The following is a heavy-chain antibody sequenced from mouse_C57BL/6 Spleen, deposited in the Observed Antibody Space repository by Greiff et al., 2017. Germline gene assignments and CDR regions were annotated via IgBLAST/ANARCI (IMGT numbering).Heavy chain of an antibody. CDR3: TTPDAYLDY. Sequence: VQLQQSVAELVRPGASVKLSCTASGFNIKDDYMHWVKQRPEQGLEWIGGIDPENGDTEYASKFQGKATITADTSSNTAYLQLSSLTSEDTAVYYCTTPDAYLDYWGQGTTLTVSS. CDR2: IDPENGDT. CDR1: GFNIKDDY. V-gene: IGHV14-4*01. J-gene: IGHJ2*01. D-gene: IGHD2-3*01.